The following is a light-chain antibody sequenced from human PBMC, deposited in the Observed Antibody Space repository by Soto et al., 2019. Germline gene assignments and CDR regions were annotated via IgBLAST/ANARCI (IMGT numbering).Light chain of an antibody. CDR1: QSVSSN. CDR2: GAS. J-gene: IGKJ2*01. Sequence: EIVMTQSPVTLSVSPGERATLSCRASQSVSSNLAWYQQKPGQAPRLLIYGASTRATGIPARFSGSGSGTEFTLTISSLQSEDFAVYYCQQYNSWPYTFGQGTKLEIK. V-gene: IGKV3-15*01. CDR3: QQYNSWPYT.